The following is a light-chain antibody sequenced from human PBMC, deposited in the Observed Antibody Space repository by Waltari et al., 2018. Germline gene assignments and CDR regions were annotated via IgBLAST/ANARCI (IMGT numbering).Light chain of an antibody. J-gene: IGKJ1*01. V-gene: IGKV3-20*01. CDR1: QSLSRA. Sequence: EIVLTQSPGTLSLSPGERATLSCRASQSLSRALAWYQQKPGQAPRLLIYDASRRATGIPDRFSGSGSGTDFSLTITRLEPEDFAVYYCQHYVRLPATFGQGTKLEIK. CDR2: DAS. CDR3: QHYVRLPAT.